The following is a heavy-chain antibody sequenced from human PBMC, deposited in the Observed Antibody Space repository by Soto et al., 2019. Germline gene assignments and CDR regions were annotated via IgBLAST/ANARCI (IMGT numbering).Heavy chain of an antibody. D-gene: IGHD5-12*01. J-gene: IGHJ6*02. CDR1: GGSISSGDYS. Sequence: SETLSLTCTVSGGSISSGDYSWSWIRKPPGKGLEWIGYIYYSGSTYYNPSLKSRVTISVDTSKNQFSLKLSSVTAADTAVYYCARASHLIVDIVATIPYYYYGMDVWGQGTTVTVSS. V-gene: IGHV4-30-4*02. CDR2: IYYSGST. CDR3: ARASHLIVDIVATIPYYYYGMDV.